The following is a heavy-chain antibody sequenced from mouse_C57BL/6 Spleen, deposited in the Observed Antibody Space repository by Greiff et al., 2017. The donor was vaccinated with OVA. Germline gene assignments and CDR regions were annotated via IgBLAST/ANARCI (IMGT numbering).Heavy chain of an antibody. CDR3: ARYYEYDLYAMDY. Sequence: EVKVVESGGGLVQPGGSLSLSCAASGFTFTDYYMSWVRQPPGKALEWLGFIRNKANGYTTEYSASVKGRFTISRDNSQSILYLQMNALRAEDSATYYCARYYEYDLYAMDYWGQGTSGTVSS. CDR1: GFTFTDYY. J-gene: IGHJ4*01. CDR2: IRNKANGYTT. D-gene: IGHD2-4*01. V-gene: IGHV7-3*01.